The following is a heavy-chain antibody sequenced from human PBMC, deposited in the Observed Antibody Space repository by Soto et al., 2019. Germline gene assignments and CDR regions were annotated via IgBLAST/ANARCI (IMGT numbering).Heavy chain of an antibody. J-gene: IGHJ6*02. Sequence: PSETLSLTCTVSGGSISSGDYYWSWIRQPPGKGLEWIGYIYYSGSTYYNPSLKSRVTISVDTSKNQFSLKLSSVTAADTAVYYCARAETVTTSIPTYGMGVWGQGTTVTVYS. V-gene: IGHV4-30-4*01. CDR1: GGSISSGDYY. D-gene: IGHD4-4*01. CDR2: IYYSGST. CDR3: ARAETVTTSIPTYGMGV.